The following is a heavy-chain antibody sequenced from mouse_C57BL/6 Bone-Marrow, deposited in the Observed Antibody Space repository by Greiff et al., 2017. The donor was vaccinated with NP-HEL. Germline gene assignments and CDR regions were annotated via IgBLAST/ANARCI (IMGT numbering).Heavy chain of an antibody. D-gene: IGHD1-1*01. CDR1: GYTFTSYW. V-gene: IGHV1-5*01. CDR3: TRCITTVEVDY. CDR2: IYPGNSDT. Sequence: VQLKQSGTVLARPGASVKMSCKTSGYTFTSYWMHWVKQRPGQGLAWIGAIYPGNSDTSYNQKFKGKAKLTAVTSASTAYMELSSLTNEDSAVYYCTRCITTVEVDYWGQGTTLTVSS. J-gene: IGHJ2*01.